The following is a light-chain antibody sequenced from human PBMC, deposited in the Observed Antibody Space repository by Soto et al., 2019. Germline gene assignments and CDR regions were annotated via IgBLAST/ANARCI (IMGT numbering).Light chain of an antibody. J-gene: IGKJ1*01. CDR3: QQYNNWRT. Sequence: EIVMTQSPPTLSVSPGERATLSCRASQSVSSNLAWYQQKPGQAPRLLIYGASTRATGIPARFSGSGSGTEFTLTISSLQSEEFAVYYCQQYNNWRTFGQGTKVDIK. CDR1: QSVSSN. V-gene: IGKV3-15*01. CDR2: GAS.